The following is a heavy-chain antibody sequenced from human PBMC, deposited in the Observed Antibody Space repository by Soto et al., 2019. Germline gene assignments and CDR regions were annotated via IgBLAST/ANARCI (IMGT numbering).Heavy chain of an antibody. CDR1: GFTFSSYG. V-gene: IGHV3-30*18. Sequence: GGSLRLSCAASGFTFSSYGMHWVRQAPGKGLEWVAVISYDGSNKYYADSVKGRFTISRDNSKNTLYLQMNSLRAEDTAVYYCAKGGSVYWGQGTLVTVSS. J-gene: IGHJ4*02. CDR2: ISYDGSNK. CDR3: AKGGSVY. D-gene: IGHD1-26*01.